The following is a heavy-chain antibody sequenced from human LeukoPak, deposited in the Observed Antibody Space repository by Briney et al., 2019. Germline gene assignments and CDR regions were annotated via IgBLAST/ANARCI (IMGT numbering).Heavy chain of an antibody. Sequence: PGGSLRLSCATSGFTFSLYAMHWVRQPPGKGLEFVSAINSNGDSTYYANSVKGRFTISRDNSKNTLHLQMGSLRAEDMAVYYCAREERGQAINYWGQGTLVTVSS. CDR2: INSNGDST. CDR3: AREERGQAINY. J-gene: IGHJ4*02. V-gene: IGHV3-64*01. D-gene: IGHD2-21*01. CDR1: GFTFSLYA.